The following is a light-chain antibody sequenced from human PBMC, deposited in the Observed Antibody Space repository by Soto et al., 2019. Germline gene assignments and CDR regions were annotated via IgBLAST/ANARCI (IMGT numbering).Light chain of an antibody. V-gene: IGKV1-6*01. CDR3: LQDYNYPRT. CDR1: QDIRND. Sequence: AIQMTQSPSSLSASVGDTVTITCRASQDIRNDLGWYQQKPGKAPTLLIYLASTLQGGVPSRFSGSGFGTDFTLTISSLRPEDFATYYCLQDYNYPRTFGPGTKVDTK. J-gene: IGKJ1*01. CDR2: LAS.